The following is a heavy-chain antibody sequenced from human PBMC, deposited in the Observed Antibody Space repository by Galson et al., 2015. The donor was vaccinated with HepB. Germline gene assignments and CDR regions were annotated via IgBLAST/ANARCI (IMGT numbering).Heavy chain of an antibody. D-gene: IGHD2-2*01. CDR3: VKDRLKGCSSTSCFLHYYYYMDV. J-gene: IGHJ6*03. Sequence: SLRLSCAASGFTFSSYAVHWVRQAPGKGLEYVSAISSNGGSTYYADSVKGRFTISRDNSKNTLYLQMSSLRAEDTAVYYCVKDRLKGCSSTSCFLHYYYYMDVWGKGTTVTVSS. V-gene: IGHV3-64D*06. CDR2: ISSNGGST. CDR1: GFTFSSYA.